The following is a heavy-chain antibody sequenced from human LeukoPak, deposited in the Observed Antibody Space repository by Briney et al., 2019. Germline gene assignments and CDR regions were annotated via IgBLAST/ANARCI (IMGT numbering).Heavy chain of an antibody. D-gene: IGHD3-22*01. CDR3: AASPYYYHSSGYFSQHFHH. V-gene: IGHV3-53*01. Sequence: GGSLRLSCAASGFTVGSNYMNWVRQAPGKGLEWVSVLYSGGSTYYADSVKGRFTISRDNSKNTLYLQMNSLRAEDTAVYYCAASPYYYHSSGYFSQHFHHWGQGTLVTVSS. J-gene: IGHJ1*01. CDR2: LYSGGST. CDR1: GFTVGSNY.